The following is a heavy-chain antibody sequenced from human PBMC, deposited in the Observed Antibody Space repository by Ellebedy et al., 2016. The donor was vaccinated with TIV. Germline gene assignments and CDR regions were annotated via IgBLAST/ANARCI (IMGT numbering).Heavy chain of an antibody. Sequence: PGGSLRLSCVTSGFTFYTYNMNWVRQTPGQGLEWVSYIGSSGVRTDYADSVKGRFTISRDNAKNSLYLQMNSLRDEDTAVYYCARGGCSSTSCPPWYYYYVMDVWGQGTTVTVSS. V-gene: IGHV3-48*02. CDR2: IGSSGVRT. CDR3: ARGGCSSTSCPPWYYYYVMDV. CDR1: GFTFYTYN. J-gene: IGHJ6*02. D-gene: IGHD2-2*01.